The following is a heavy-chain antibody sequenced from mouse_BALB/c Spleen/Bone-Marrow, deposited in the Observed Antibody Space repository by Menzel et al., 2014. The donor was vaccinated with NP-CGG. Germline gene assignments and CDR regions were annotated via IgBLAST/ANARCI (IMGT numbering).Heavy chain of an antibody. CDR3: ARVYYGNLDY. V-gene: IGHV1-80*01. Sequence: VKVVEPGAELVRPGSSVKISCKASGYEFSSYWMNWVKQRPGQGLEWIGQIYPGDGDTNYNGKFKGKATLTADKSSSTAYMQVSSLTSEDSAVYFCARVYYGNLDYWGQGTSVTVSS. CDR1: GYEFSSYW. J-gene: IGHJ4*01. CDR2: IYPGDGDT. D-gene: IGHD2-1*01.